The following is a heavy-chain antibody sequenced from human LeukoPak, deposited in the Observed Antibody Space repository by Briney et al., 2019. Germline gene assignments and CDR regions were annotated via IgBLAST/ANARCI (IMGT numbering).Heavy chain of an antibody. J-gene: IGHJ4*02. CDR1: GGSFSGYY. V-gene: IGHV4-34*01. CDR3: ARGGSAYSCAR. D-gene: IGHD5-18*01. Sequence: PSETLSLTCVVYGGSFSGYYWSWIRQPPEKGLEWIGEINHSGSTNYNPSLKSRVTISVDTSKNQFSLKTSSVTAAGTALFYCARGGSAYSCARWGEGTLVSVST. CDR2: INHSGST.